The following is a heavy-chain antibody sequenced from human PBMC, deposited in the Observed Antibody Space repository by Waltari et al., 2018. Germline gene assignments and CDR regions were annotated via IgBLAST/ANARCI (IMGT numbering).Heavy chain of an antibody. CDR2: IYYCGAT. Sequence: QVQLQESGPGLVKSSETLSLTCTVSGGSISRSGYYWGWVRQPPGKGLEWIADIYYCGATYYSPSLRRRATISLDTSKKQFSLRLTSVTAADTAVYYCARALAPKWFDPWGRGALVTVSS. CDR3: ARALAPKWFDP. V-gene: IGHV4-39*07. CDR1: GGSISRSGYY. J-gene: IGHJ5*02.